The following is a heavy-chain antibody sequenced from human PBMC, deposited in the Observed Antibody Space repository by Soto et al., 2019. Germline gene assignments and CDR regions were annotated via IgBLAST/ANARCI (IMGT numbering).Heavy chain of an antibody. Sequence: GESLKISCKGSGYSFTSYWIGWVRQMPGKGLEWMGFIYPGDSDTRYSPSFQGQVTISADKSISTAYLQWSSLKASDTAMYYCARHTSSSRLYYYCYGMDVWGQGTTVTVSS. CDR3: ARHTSSSRLYYYCYGMDV. V-gene: IGHV5-51*01. CDR2: IYPGDSDT. J-gene: IGHJ6*02. D-gene: IGHD6-13*01. CDR1: GYSFTSYW.